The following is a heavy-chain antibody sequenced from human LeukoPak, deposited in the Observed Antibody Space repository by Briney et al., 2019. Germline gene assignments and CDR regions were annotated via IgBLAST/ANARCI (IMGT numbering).Heavy chain of an antibody. Sequence: SETLSLTCTVSGGSITSSSYYWGWIRQPPGKGLEWIGSIYYSGSTYYNPSLKSRVTISVDTSKNQFSLKLNSVTAADAAVHYCARGHCFGGDCYFDYWGPGTLVTVSS. CDR2: IYYSGST. J-gene: IGHJ4*02. V-gene: IGHV4-39*01. CDR3: ARGHCFGGDCYFDY. CDR1: GGSITSSSYY. D-gene: IGHD2-21*02.